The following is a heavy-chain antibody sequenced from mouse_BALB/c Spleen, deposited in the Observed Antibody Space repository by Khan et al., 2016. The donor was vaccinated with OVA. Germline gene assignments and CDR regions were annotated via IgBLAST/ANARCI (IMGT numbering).Heavy chain of an antibody. J-gene: IGHJ4*01. CDR3: TRGYYFGEMYY. CDR1: GFTFNNYA. V-gene: IGHV5-6-5*01. D-gene: IGHD1-1*01. CDR2: ISRANNI. Sequence: EVELVESGGGLVKPGGSLKLSCAASGFTFNNYAMFWVRQTPEKRLEWVASISRANNIYYPDSVKGRFTISRDSARNILYLEMSSLRSEDTAMYYCTRGYYFGEMYYWGQGTSVTVSS.